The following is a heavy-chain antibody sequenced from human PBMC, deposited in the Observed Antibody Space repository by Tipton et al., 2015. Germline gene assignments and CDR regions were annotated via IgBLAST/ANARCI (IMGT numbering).Heavy chain of an antibody. V-gene: IGHV3-30*01. D-gene: IGHD3-22*01. CDR1: GFTFLTYA. CDR2: ISFDDNNQ. J-gene: IGHJ4*02. Sequence: RSLRLSCTPSGFTFLTYAMHWVRQAPGKGLEWVAVISFDDNNQYYADSVKGRFTISRDSSKNTLYLQMNSLRAEDTAVYYCARRYYDSSGYFDYWGQGTLVAVSA. CDR3: ARRYYDSSGYFDY.